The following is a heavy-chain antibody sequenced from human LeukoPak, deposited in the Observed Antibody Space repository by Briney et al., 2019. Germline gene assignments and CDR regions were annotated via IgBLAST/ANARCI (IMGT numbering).Heavy chain of an antibody. D-gene: IGHD6-13*01. CDR1: EFTFSSYS. Sequence: GGSLRLSCAASEFTFSSYSMNWVRQAPGKGLEWVSSISSSSSYIYYADSVKGRFTISRDNAKNSLYLQMNSLRAEDTAVYYCHIAAAGTVGDYWGQGTLVTVSS. CDR2: ISSSSSYI. V-gene: IGHV3-21*01. J-gene: IGHJ4*02. CDR3: HIAAAGTVGDY.